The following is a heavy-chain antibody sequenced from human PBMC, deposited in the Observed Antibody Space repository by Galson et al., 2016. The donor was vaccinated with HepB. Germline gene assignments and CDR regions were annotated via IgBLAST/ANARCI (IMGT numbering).Heavy chain of an antibody. CDR3: ARDQAYYDLMTGYRVYYSSGMDV. CDR2: IYYSGST. Sequence: TLSLTCTVSGGSISSGDYYWSWIRQPPGKGLEWIGYIYYSGSTYYNPSLKSRVTISVDTSKRRFSLKLSSVTVADTAVYYCARDQAYYDLMTGYRVYYSSGMDVWGQGTTVTVSS. CDR1: GGSISSGDYY. J-gene: IGHJ6*02. D-gene: IGHD3-9*01. V-gene: IGHV4-30-4*01.